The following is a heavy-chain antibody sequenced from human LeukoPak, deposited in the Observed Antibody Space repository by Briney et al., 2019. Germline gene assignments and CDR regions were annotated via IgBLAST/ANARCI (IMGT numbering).Heavy chain of an antibody. V-gene: IGHV3-21*01. Sequence: GGSLRLSCAASGFTVSSNYMNWVRQAPGKGLEWVSSISSSSSYIYYADSVKGRFTISRDNAKNSLYLQMNSLRAEDTAVYYCARVRPTTSHAFDIWGQGTMVTVSS. CDR3: ARVRPTTSHAFDI. D-gene: IGHD4-17*01. CDR1: GFTVSSNY. J-gene: IGHJ3*02. CDR2: ISSSSSYI.